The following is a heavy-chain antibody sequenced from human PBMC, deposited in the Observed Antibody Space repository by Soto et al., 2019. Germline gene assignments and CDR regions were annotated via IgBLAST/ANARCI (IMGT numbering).Heavy chain of an antibody. CDR3: ASSLYDYSLSGSYYPLSLTGP. J-gene: IGHJ5*02. CDR1: GFTFSSYS. CDR2: ISSSSSYI. D-gene: IGHD3-10*01. V-gene: IGHV3-21*01. Sequence: PGGSLRLSCAVSGFTFSSYSMNWVRQAPGKGLEWVSSISSSSSYIYYADSVKGRFTISRDNAKNSLYLQMNSLRAEDTAVYYCASSLYDYSLSGSYYPLSLTGPRGQGTLVTVSS.